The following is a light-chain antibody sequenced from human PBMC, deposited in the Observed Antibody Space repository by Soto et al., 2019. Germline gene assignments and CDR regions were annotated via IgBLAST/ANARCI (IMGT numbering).Light chain of an antibody. Sequence: EIVLTPSPATLSLSPVERVTLSCRASQSVSFYLAWYQQTPGQAPSLLIYGAFTRATGIPARFSGTGSGTEFTLTISSLQSEDFALYYCQQYNDWPLTFGQGTKVDIK. CDR2: GAF. CDR1: QSVSFY. V-gene: IGKV3-15*01. J-gene: IGKJ1*01. CDR3: QQYNDWPLT.